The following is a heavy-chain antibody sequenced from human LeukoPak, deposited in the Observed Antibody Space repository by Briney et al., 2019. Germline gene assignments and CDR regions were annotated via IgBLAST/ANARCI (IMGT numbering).Heavy chain of an antibody. D-gene: IGHD1-26*01. CDR3: ARSGGTWSYNY. J-gene: IGHJ4*02. Sequence: PSETLSLTCTVSGGSISSYYWSWIRQPPGKGLEWIGYIYYSGSTNYNPSLKSRVTISIDTSKNQFSLKLNSVTAADTAVYYCARSGGTWSYNYWGQGTLVTVSS. CDR1: GGSISSYY. V-gene: IGHV4-59*01. CDR2: IYYSGST.